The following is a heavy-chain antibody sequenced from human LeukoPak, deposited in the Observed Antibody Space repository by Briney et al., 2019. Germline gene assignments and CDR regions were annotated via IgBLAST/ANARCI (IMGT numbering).Heavy chain of an antibody. CDR2: ISSSGSTI. CDR3: ARDGDYYDSGDYYSDAFDI. Sequence: PGGSLRLSCAASGFTFSSYEMNWVRQAPGKGLEWVSYISSSGSTIYYADSVKGRFTISRDNAKNSLYLQMNSLRAEDTAVYYCARDGDYYDSGDYYSDAFDIWGQGTMVTVSS. J-gene: IGHJ3*02. D-gene: IGHD3-22*01. V-gene: IGHV3-48*03. CDR1: GFTFSSYE.